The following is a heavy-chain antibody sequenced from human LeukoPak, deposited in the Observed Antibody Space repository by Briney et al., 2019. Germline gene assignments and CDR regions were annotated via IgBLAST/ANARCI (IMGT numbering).Heavy chain of an antibody. V-gene: IGHV4-59*01. CDR2: IYYSGST. CDR1: GGSIRSYY. D-gene: IGHD3-10*01. CDR3: ASGAHSYYYVDV. J-gene: IGHJ6*03. Sequence: SETLSLTCTVSGGSIRSYYWSWIRQPPGKGLEWIGYIYYSGSTNYNPSLKSRVTISVDTSKNQFSLKLSSVIAADTALYYCASGAHSYYYVDVWGKGTTVTISS.